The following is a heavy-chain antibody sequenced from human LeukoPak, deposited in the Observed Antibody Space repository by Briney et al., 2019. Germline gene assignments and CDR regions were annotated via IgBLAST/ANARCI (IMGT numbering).Heavy chain of an antibody. CDR2: ISAYNGNT. D-gene: IGHD3-3*01. Sequence: GASVKVSCKASGYTFTSYGISWVRQAPGQGLEWMGWISAYNGNTNYAQKLQGRVTMTTDTSTSTAYMELRSLRSDDTAVYYCARGRHYDFWSGYTSLDYWGQGTLVTVSS. CDR3: ARGRHYDFWSGYTSLDY. J-gene: IGHJ4*02. CDR1: GYTFTSYG. V-gene: IGHV1-18*01.